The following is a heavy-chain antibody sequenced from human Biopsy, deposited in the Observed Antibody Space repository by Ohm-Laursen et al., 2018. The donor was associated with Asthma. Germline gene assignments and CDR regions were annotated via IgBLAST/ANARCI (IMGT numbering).Heavy chain of an antibody. CDR3: ATSYFYDSSGWGY. CDR2: VYSGGDT. CDR1: GFMLNAKY. Sequence: SLRLSCAAFGFMLNAKYINWARQAPGKGLEWVSTVYSGGDTFYAESVQGRFTLSRDFSKNTVYLQMRSLTTEDTAIYFCATSYFYDSSGWGYWGQGSLVTVSS. J-gene: IGHJ4*02. V-gene: IGHV3-53*01. D-gene: IGHD3-22*01.